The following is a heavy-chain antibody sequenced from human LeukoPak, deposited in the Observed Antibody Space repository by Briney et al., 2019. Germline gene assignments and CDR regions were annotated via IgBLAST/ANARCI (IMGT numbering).Heavy chain of an antibody. V-gene: IGHV1-46*01. Sequence: ASVKVSCKASGYTFTSYYMHWVRQAPGQGLEWMGIINPSGGSTSYAQKFQGRVTMTRDTSTSTVYTELSSLRSEDTAVYYCARDMDYYGSGSYYSNWFDPWGQGTLVTVSS. J-gene: IGHJ5*02. CDR2: INPSGGST. CDR3: ARDMDYYGSGSYYSNWFDP. D-gene: IGHD3-10*01. CDR1: GYTFTSYY.